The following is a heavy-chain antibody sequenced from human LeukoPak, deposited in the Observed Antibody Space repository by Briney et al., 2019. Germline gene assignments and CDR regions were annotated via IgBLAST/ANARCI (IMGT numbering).Heavy chain of an antibody. Sequence: GGSLRLSCAASGFTFSSYGMHWVRQAPGKGLEWVAVISYDGSNKYYADSVKGRFTISRDNSKNTLYLQMNSLRAEDTAVYYCAKSITIFGVTGYFQHWGQGTLVTVSS. CDR3: AKSITIFGVTGYFQH. D-gene: IGHD3-3*01. CDR1: GFTFSSYG. CDR2: ISYDGSNK. V-gene: IGHV3-30*18. J-gene: IGHJ1*01.